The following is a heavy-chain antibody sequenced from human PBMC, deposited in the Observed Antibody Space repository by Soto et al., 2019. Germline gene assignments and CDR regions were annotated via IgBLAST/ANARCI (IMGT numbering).Heavy chain of an antibody. CDR3: ARGPGRDYAY. J-gene: IGHJ4*02. Sequence: QVRLQQWGAVLLKPSETLSLTCAVYGGSFSGYYWSWIRQPPGKGLEWIGEINHSGSTNYNPSLKSRGTISVDTSKNQFSLKLSSVTAADTAVYDCARGPGRDYAYWGQGTLVTVSS. D-gene: IGHD2-21*01. V-gene: IGHV4-34*01. CDR2: INHSGST. CDR1: GGSFSGYY.